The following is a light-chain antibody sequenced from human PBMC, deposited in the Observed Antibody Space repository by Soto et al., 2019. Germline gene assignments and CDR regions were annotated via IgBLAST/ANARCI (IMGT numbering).Light chain of an antibody. CDR2: KAS. J-gene: IGKJ1*01. Sequence: DIQLTQSPSTLSASVGDRVTIRCRASQSINNYFAWYQQKPGKAPKLLIYKASTLESGVPSTFSGSGSGTEFSLTISSLQPDDFATYYCQQYGNLWTFGQGTKVDVK. CDR1: QSINNY. CDR3: QQYGNLWT. V-gene: IGKV1-5*03.